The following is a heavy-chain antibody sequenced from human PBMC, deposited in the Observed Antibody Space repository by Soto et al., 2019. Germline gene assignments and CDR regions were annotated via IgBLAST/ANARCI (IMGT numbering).Heavy chain of an antibody. CDR1: GGSFSGYY. V-gene: IGHV4-34*01. CDR2: INHSGST. CDR3: ARGWDYYDPLDY. Sequence: PSETLSLTCAVYGGSFSGYYWRWMRQPPGKGLEWIGEINHSGSTNYNPSLKSRVTISVDTSKNQFSLKLSSVTAADTAVYYCARGWDYYDPLDYWGQGTLVTVSS. J-gene: IGHJ4*02. D-gene: IGHD3-22*01.